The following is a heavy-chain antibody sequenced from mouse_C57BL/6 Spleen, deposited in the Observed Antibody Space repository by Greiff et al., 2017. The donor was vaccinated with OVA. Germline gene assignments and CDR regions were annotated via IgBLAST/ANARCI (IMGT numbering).Heavy chain of an antibody. CDR2: IYPGSGST. CDR1: GYTFTSYW. D-gene: IGHD1-1*01. Sequence: VQLQQPGAELVKPGASVKMSCKASGYTFTSYWITWVKQRPGQGLEWIGDIYPGSGSTNYNEKFKSKATLTVDTSSSTAYMQLSSLTSEDSAVYYCARGIGYYGSSPWFAYWGQGTLVTVSA. J-gene: IGHJ3*01. CDR3: ARGIGYYGSSPWFAY. V-gene: IGHV1-55*01.